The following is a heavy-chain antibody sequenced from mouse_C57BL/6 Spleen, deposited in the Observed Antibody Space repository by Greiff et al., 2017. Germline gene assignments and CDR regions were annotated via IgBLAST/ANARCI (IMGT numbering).Heavy chain of an antibody. D-gene: IGHD2-5*01. CDR3: ARSADYSNYDGFAY. CDR1: GYTFTSYY. CDR2: IYPGNGDT. Sequence: QVQLQQSGAELVRPGASVKMSCKASGYTFTSYYMHWVKQTPRQGLEWIGAIYPGNGDTTYNQKFKGKATLTVDKSSSTAYMQRSSLTSEDSAVYFCARSADYSNYDGFAYWGQGTMVTVSA. J-gene: IGHJ3*01. V-gene: IGHV1-12*01.